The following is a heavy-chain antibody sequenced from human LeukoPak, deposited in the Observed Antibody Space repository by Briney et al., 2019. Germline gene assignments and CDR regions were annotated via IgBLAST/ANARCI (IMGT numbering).Heavy chain of an antibody. CDR2: IYHSGST. CDR3: ARHRGDYGDYSFFDY. J-gene: IGHJ4*02. CDR1: GYSISSGYY. D-gene: IGHD4-17*01. V-gene: IGHV4-38-2*02. Sequence: PSETLSLTCTVSGYSISSGYYWGWIRQPPGKGLEWIGSIYHSGSTYYNPSLKSRVTILMDASKTQFSLKLNSVTAADTAVYYCARHRGDYGDYSFFDYWGQEILVTVSS.